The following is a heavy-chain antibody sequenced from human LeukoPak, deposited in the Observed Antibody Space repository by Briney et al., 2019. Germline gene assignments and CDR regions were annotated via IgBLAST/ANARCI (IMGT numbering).Heavy chain of an antibody. CDR1: GGSFSGYY. V-gene: IGHV4-34*01. CDR2: INHSGST. J-gene: IGHJ4*02. CDR3: AGYHAYGVTTPPLGY. D-gene: IGHD4-17*01. Sequence: SETLSLTCAVYGGSFSGYYWSWIRQPPGKGLEWIGEINHSGSTNYNPSLKSRVTISLDSSRNQFSLKLSSVTAADTAVYFCAGYHAYGVTTPPLGYWGQGTLVTVSS.